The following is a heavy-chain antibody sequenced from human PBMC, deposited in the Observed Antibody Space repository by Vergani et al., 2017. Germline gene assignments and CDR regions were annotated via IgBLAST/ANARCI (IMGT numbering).Heavy chain of an antibody. CDR2: IIPIFGTA. Sequence: QVQLVQSGAEVKKPGSSVKVSCKASGGTFSSYAISWVRQAPGQGLEWMGGIIPIFGTANYAQKFQGRVTITADKSTSTAYMELSSLRSEDTAVYYCARGRNCSSTSCYVFPRVFNWFDPWGQGTLVTVSS. CDR3: ARGRNCSSTSCYVFPRVFNWFDP. D-gene: IGHD2-2*01. V-gene: IGHV1-69*06. CDR1: GGTFSSYA. J-gene: IGHJ5*02.